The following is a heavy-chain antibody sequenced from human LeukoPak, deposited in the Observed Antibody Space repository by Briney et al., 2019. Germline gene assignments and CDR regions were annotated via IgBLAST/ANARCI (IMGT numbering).Heavy chain of an antibody. J-gene: IGHJ4*02. V-gene: IGHV3-30*04. Sequence: GGSLRLSCAASGFTFSSYAIHWVRQAPGKGLEWVALISYDGSNKYYGDSVKGRFTISRDNSKNTLYLQMNSLRAEDTAVYYCAKRACSGGSCYFDYWGQGTLVTVSS. CDR2: ISYDGSNK. CDR3: AKRACSGGSCYFDY. CDR1: GFTFSSYA. D-gene: IGHD2-15*01.